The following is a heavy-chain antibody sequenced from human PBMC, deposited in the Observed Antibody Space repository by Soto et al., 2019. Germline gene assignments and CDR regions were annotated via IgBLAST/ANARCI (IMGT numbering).Heavy chain of an antibody. Sequence: QVQLVESGGGVVQPGRSLRLSCAASGFTFSSYGMHWVRQAPGKGLEWVAIIWYDGSNKYYGDSVKGRFTISRDDSKKTVYLQMNSLRAEDTAVSYCARDLRDGPDYWGQGTLVTVSS. J-gene: IGHJ4*02. CDR2: IWYDGSNK. V-gene: IGHV3-33*01. CDR1: GFTFSSYG. CDR3: ARDLRDGPDY.